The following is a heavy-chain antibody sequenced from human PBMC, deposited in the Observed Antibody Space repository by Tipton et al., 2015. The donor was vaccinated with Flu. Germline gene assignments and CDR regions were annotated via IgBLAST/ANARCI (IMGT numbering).Heavy chain of an antibody. V-gene: IGHV3-23*01. CDR3: ARDVRGLRWLNEDDS. D-gene: IGHD5-24*01. Sequence: SLRLSCAASGFNFPDYPMTWVRQAPGKGLEWVSSVSDNGARTYYAGSVTGRFTVSRDNNKNILFLQMDRLREDDTAVYYCARDVRGLRWLNEDDSWGQGTLVAVSS. CDR2: VSDNGART. J-gene: IGHJ5*01. CDR1: GFNFPDYP.